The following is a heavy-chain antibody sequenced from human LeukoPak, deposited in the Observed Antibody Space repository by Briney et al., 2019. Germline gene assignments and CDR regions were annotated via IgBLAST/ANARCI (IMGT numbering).Heavy chain of an antibody. D-gene: IGHD4-17*01. CDR2: INPNSGGT. CDR3: ARDGGYGDYENWFDP. V-gene: IGHV1-2*02. CDR1: GYTFTGYY. J-gene: IGHJ5*02. Sequence: ASVKVSCKASGYTFTGYYMHWVRQAPGQGLEWMGWINPNSGGTNYAQKFQGRVTITRDESKSTAYMELSSLRSDDTAVYYCARDGGYGDYENWFDPWGQGTLVTVSS.